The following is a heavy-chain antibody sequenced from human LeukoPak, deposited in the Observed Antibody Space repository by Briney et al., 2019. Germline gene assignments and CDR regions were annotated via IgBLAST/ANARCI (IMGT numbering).Heavy chain of an antibody. J-gene: IGHJ4*02. CDR2: IKQDGSEK. CDR1: GFTFSSYW. V-gene: IGHV3-7*01. CDR3: ARDLDPSSSPFPYYFDY. Sequence: HPGGSLRLSCAASGFTFSSYWMSWVRQAPGKGLEWVANIKQDGSEKYYVDSVKGRFTISRDNAKNSLYLQMNSLRAEDTAVYHCARDLDPSSSPFPYYFDYWGQGTLVTVSS. D-gene: IGHD6-6*01.